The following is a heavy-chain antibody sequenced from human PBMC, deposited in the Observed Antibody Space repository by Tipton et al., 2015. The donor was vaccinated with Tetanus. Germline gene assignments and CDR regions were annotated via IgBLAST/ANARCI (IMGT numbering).Heavy chain of an antibody. CDR1: GYTFTHYG. CDR2: ISPFNENV. J-gene: IGHJ5*02. CDR3: ARGRGLGPHEYFEH. D-gene: IGHD3/OR15-3a*01. Sequence: QLVQSGAEVKKPGASVKVSCKAPGYTFTHYGVNWVRQAPGQGLEWMGWISPFNENVNYAEKFQGRLTMTTDRSTATVYMDLRGLRSDDTAVYYCARGRGLGPHEYFEHWGQGTLVTVSS. V-gene: IGHV1-18*01.